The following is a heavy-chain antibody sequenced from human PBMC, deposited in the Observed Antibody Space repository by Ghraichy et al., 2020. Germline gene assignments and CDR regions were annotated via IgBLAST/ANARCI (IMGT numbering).Heavy chain of an antibody. CDR1: EFTFSIYA. V-gene: IGHV3-23*01. CDR3: AKDRVAAGYYYAMDV. D-gene: IGHD2-15*01. CDR2: ISSSGGST. J-gene: IGHJ6*02. Sequence: GSLRLSCVVSEFTFSIYAMNWVRQAPGKGLEWVSGISSSGGSTYYADSVKGRFTISRDNSKNTVYLQMNSLRVEDTAIYYCAKDRVAAGYYYAMDVWGLGTTVTVSS.